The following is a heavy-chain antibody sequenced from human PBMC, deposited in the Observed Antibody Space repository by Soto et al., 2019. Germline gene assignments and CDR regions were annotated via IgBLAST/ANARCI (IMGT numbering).Heavy chain of an antibody. CDR2: IYYSGST. D-gene: IGHD3-22*01. J-gene: IGHJ4*02. V-gene: IGHV4-30-4*01. CDR3: ARADYYDSSGYFL. Sequence: QVQLQESGPGLVKPSQTLSLTCPVSGGSISSGDYYWGWIRQPPGKGLEWIGYIYYSGSTYYNPSLKSRVTISGDTSKNQFSLQLSSVTAADTAVYYCARADYYDSSGYFLWGQGTLVTVSS. CDR1: GGSISSGDYY.